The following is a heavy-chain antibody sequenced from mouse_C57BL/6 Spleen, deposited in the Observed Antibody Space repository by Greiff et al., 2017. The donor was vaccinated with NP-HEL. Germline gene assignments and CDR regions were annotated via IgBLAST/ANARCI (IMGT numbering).Heavy chain of an antibody. J-gene: IGHJ3*01. CDR3: ARGAAQVLAY. CDR1: GYSFTGYY. V-gene: IGHV1-42*01. D-gene: IGHD3-2*02. CDR2: INPSTGGT. Sequence: EVQLQQSGPELVKPGASVKISCKASGYSFTGYYMNWVKQSPEKSLEWIGEINPSTGGTTYNQKFKAKATLTVDKSSSTAYMQLKSLTSEDSAVYYWARGAAQVLAYWGQGTLVTVSA.